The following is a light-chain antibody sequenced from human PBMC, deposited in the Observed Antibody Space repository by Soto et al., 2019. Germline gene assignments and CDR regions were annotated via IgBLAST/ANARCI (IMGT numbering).Light chain of an antibody. J-gene: IGLJ1*01. V-gene: IGLV2-14*03. Sequence: QSVLTQPASVSGSPGQSITISCTETSSDVAEYKYVSWYQQHPGRAPKLIIYDVSNRPSGVSNRFSGSKSGSTASLTISGLQAEDAADYYCIASTNIIALCVFGAGTKVTVL. CDR3: IASTNIIALCV. CDR1: SSDVAEYKY. CDR2: DVS.